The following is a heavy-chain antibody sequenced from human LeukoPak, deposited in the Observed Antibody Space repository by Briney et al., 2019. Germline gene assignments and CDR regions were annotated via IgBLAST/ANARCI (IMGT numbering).Heavy chain of an antibody. CDR1: GYTFTGYY. J-gene: IGHJ4*02. CDR2: INPNSGGT. D-gene: IGHD3-22*01. V-gene: IGHV1-2*02. Sequence: ASVKVSCKASGYTFTGYYMHWVRQAPGQGLEWMGWINPNSGGTNYAQKFQGRVTITADKSTSTAYMELSSLRSEDTAVYYCARGGVDYYDGSGYPTPFDYWGQGTLVTVSS. CDR3: ARGGVDYYDGSGYPTPFDY.